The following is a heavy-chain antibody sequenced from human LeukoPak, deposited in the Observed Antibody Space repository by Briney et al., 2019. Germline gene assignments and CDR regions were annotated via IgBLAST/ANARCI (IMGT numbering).Heavy chain of an antibody. CDR3: ARVWQQYDAFDI. V-gene: IGHV4-39*07. D-gene: IGHD6-13*01. J-gene: IGHJ3*02. Sequence: SETLSLTCTVSGGSISSSSYYWGWIRQPPGKGLEWIGSIYYSGSTYYNPSLKSRVTISVDTSKNQFSLKLSSVTAADTAVYYCARVWQQYDAFDIWGQGTMVTVSS. CDR2: IYYSGST. CDR1: GGSISSSSYY.